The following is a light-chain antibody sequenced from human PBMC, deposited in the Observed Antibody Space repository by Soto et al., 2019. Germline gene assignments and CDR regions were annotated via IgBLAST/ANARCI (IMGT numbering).Light chain of an antibody. CDR1: QSISTY. CDR2: DSS. Sequence: DIPLTQSPASLSASVGDRITITCRASQSISTYLNWYQQKPGEAPTLLVYDSSTLQSGVTSRFSGRGFGAEFTLTVSSLQPEDFATAYGQQSYSNPTWTFGQGTKVEIK. J-gene: IGKJ1*01. V-gene: IGKV1-39*01. CDR3: QQSYSNPTWT.